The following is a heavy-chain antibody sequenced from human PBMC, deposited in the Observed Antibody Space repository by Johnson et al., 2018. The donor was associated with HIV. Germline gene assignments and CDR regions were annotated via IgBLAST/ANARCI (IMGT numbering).Heavy chain of an antibody. CDR1: GFTFSSYD. CDR3: ARDIVVVVAANDAFDI. D-gene: IGHD2-15*01. CDR2: IGTAGDT. Sequence: VQLVESGGGLVQPGGSLRLSCAASGFTFSSYDMHWVRQATGKGLEWVSAIGTAGDTYYPGSVKGRFTISSENAKNSLYLQMNSLRAGDTAVYYCARDIVVVVAANDAFDIWGQGTMVTVSS. V-gene: IGHV3-13*01. J-gene: IGHJ3*02.